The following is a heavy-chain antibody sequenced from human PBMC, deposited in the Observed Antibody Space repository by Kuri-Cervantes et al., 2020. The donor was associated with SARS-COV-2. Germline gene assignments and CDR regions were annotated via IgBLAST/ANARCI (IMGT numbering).Heavy chain of an antibody. CDR1: GDIFTDAW. J-gene: IGHJ4*02. CDR2: ISYDGSNK. Sequence: GESLKISCAASGDIFTDAWMSWVRQAPGKGLEWVAVISYDGSNKYYADSVKGRFTISRDNSKNTLYLQMNSLRAEDTAVYYCARDQDYYDSNDYFDYWGQGTLVTVSS. CDR3: ARDQDYYDSNDYFDY. V-gene: IGHV3-30*03. D-gene: IGHD3-22*01.